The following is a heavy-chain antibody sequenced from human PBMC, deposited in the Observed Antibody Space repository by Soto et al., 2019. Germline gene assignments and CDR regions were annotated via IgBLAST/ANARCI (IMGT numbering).Heavy chain of an antibody. CDR3: ARDFTDSSGPTLGMGV. D-gene: IGHD6-19*01. Sequence: SETLSLTCTVSGGSISSSSDYWGWIRQPPGKGLEWIGSIYYSGSTYYNPSLKSRVTISVDTSKSQFSLKLSSVTAADTAVYYCARDFTDSSGPTLGMGVWGQGTTVTVS. CDR2: IYYSGST. J-gene: IGHJ6*02. V-gene: IGHV4-39*07. CDR1: GGSISSSSDY.